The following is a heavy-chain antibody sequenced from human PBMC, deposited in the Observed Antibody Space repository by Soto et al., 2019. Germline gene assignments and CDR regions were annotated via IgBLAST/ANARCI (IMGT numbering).Heavy chain of an antibody. CDR1: GYSFTSYW. D-gene: IGHD6-13*01. V-gene: IGHV5-51*01. CDR3: ASYNGGYSSSWYSPDAFDI. CDR2: IYPGDSDT. J-gene: IGHJ3*02. Sequence: PGESLKISCKGSGYSFTSYWIGWVRQMPGKGLVWMGIIYPGDSDTRYSPSFQGQVTISADKSISTAYLQWSSLKASDTAMYYCASYNGGYSSSWYSPDAFDIWGQGTMVTVSS.